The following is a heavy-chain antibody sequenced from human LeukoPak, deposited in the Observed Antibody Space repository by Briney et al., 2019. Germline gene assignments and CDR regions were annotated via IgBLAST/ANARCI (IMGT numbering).Heavy chain of an antibody. J-gene: IGHJ4*02. CDR3: ARGRGSSSWDFDY. Sequence: PGGSLRRSCAASGFTFSTYRMNWVRQAPGKGLEWVSYITSSSSTIYYADSVKGRFTISRDNAKNSLYLQVNSLRDEDTAVYYCARGRGSSSWDFDYWGQGTLVTVSS. V-gene: IGHV3-48*02. CDR1: GFTFSTYR. D-gene: IGHD6-13*01. CDR2: ITSSSSTI.